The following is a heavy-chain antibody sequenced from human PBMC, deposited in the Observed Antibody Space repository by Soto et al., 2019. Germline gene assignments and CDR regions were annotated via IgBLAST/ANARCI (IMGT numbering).Heavy chain of an antibody. V-gene: IGHV4-4*07. CDR2: VYTSGST. CDR3: ARVRRTEGALPLGAFDI. D-gene: IGHD1-26*01. CDR1: GGSIGTYY. Sequence: QVKLQESGPGLVKPSETLSLTCNVSGGSIGTYYWSWIRQPAGKGLEWIGRVYTSGSTNYNPSLKRPVTMSVHTSKTQFSLNLSSVTAADTAIYYCARVRRTEGALPLGAFDIWGQGTMVTVSS. J-gene: IGHJ3*02.